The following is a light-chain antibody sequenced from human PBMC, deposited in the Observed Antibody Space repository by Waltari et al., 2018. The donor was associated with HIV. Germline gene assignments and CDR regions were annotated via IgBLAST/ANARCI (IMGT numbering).Light chain of an antibody. CDR3: MQALQTPRT. CDR2: LGS. Sequence: DIVMTQSPLSLTVTPGESASIPCGSSQSLLHKNGYNYLNWYLQKPGQSPQLLISLGSNRASGVPDRFSGSGSGTDFTLEISKLEAGDVGVYYCMQALQTPRTFGQGTKLETK. CDR1: QSLLHKNGYNY. V-gene: IGKV2-28*01. J-gene: IGKJ2*01.